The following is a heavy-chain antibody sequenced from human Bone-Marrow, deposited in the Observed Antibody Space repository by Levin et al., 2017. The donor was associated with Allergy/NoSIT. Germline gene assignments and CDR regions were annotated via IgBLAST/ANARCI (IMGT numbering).Heavy chain of an antibody. CDR1: GYTFTSYD. V-gene: IGHV1-8*01. Sequence: EASVKVSCKASGYTFTSYDINWVRQATGQGLEWMGWMNPNSGNTGYAQKFQGRVTMTRNTSISTAYMELSSLRSEDTAVYYCARGLVWQWPNDYWGQGTLVTVSS. J-gene: IGHJ4*02. CDR3: ARGLVWQWPNDY. D-gene: IGHD6-19*01. CDR2: MNPNSGNT.